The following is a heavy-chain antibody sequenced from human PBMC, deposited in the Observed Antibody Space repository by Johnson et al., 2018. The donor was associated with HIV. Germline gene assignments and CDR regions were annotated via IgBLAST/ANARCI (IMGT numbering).Heavy chain of an antibody. J-gene: IGHJ3*02. V-gene: IGHV3-30*03. CDR2: ISYDESNK. D-gene: IGHD3-3*01. CDR3: ARDRAYYDFWSGYPENYDAFDI. CDR1: GFTFDDYG. Sequence: QVQLVESGGGVVRPGGSLRLSCAASGFTFDDYGMSWVRQAPGKGLEWVAVISYDESNKYYVDSVKGRFTISRDNSKNTLYLQMNSLRAEDTAVYYCARDRAYYDFWSGYPENYDAFDIWGPGTLVTVSS.